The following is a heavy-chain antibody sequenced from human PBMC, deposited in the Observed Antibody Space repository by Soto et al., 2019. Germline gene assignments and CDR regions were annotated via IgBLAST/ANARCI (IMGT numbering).Heavy chain of an antibody. CDR3: ARDLYGGAGHAPIGD. J-gene: IGHJ4*02. CDR2: IIPIFGTA. CDR1: GGTFSSYA. D-gene: IGHD5-12*01. Sequence: QVQLVQSGAEVKKPGSSVKVSCKASGGTFSSYAISWVRQAPGQGLEWMGGIIPIFGTANYAQKFQGRVTITADESMSTAYMELSSLRSEDTAVYYCARDLYGGAGHAPIGDWGQGTLVTVSS. V-gene: IGHV1-69*01.